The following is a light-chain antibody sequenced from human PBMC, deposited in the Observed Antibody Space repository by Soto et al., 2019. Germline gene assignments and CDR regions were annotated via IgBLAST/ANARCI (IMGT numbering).Light chain of an antibody. CDR1: TGAVTSGYY. CDR2: STS. V-gene: IGLV7-43*01. Sequence: QTVVTQEPSLTVSPGGTVTLTCASSTGAVTSGYYPNWFQQKPGQAPWALIYSTSNKHSWTPARFSGSLLGGKAALTLSGVQPEDEAEYYCLLYYGGAQLIFSGGTKLTVL. J-gene: IGLJ2*01. CDR3: LLYYGGAQLI.